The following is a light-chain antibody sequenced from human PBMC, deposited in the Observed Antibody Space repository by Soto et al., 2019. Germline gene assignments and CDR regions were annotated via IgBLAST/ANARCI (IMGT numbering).Light chain of an antibody. V-gene: IGKV1-39*01. CDR2: AAS. J-gene: IGKJ1*01. CDR3: QQSYSTQGT. CDR1: QSISSY. Sequence: GDRVTITCRASQSISSYLNWYQQKPGKAPKLLIYAASSLQSGVPSRFSGSGSGTDFTLTISSLQPEDFATYYCQQSYSTQGTFGQGTKVDIK.